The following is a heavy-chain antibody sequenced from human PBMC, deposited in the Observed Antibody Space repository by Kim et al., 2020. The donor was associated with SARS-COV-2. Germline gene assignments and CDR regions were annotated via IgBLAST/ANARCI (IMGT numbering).Heavy chain of an antibody. CDR3: ATSYSSSWAFDY. Sequence: SYAQRFRGRVTMTRDTSTSTVYMELSSLRSEDTAVYYCATSYSSSWAFDYWGQGTLVTVSS. V-gene: IGHV1-46*01. J-gene: IGHJ4*02. D-gene: IGHD6-13*01.